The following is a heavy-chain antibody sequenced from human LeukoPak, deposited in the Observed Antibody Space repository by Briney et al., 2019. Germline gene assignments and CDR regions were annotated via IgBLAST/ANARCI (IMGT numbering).Heavy chain of an antibody. CDR2: ISSSGSTK. Sequence: GRSLRLSYAASGFTFSNYEMSWVPQAPGKGLEWVSYISSSGSTKYYADSVKGRFTISRDNAKRSLYLQMNTLRAEDTAVYYCARGVVTTMRGFDFWGQGTLVTVSS. CDR3: ARGVVTTMRGFDF. V-gene: IGHV3-48*03. D-gene: IGHD4-17*01. CDR1: GFTFSNYE. J-gene: IGHJ4*02.